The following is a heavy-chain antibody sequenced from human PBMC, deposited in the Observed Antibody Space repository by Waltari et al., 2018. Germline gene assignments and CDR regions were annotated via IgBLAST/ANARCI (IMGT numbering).Heavy chain of an antibody. D-gene: IGHD7-27*01. CDR3: ARGGDGSGDYYYYYGMDV. V-gene: IGHV4-39*07. J-gene: IGHJ6*02. CDR1: GGSISSSSYY. Sequence: QLQLQESGPGLVKPSETLSLTCTVSGGSISSSSYYWGWIRQPPGKGLEWIGSIYYSGSTYYNPSLKSRVTISVDTSKNQFSLKLSSVTAADTAVYYCARGGDGSGDYYYYYGMDVWGQGTTVTVSS. CDR2: IYYSGST.